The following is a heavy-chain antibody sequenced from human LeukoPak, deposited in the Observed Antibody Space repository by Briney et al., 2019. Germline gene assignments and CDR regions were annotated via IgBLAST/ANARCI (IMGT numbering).Heavy chain of an antibody. CDR1: GYTFTGYY. J-gene: IGHJ4*02. CDR3: AKSRIVGAHCLDY. CDR2: INPNIGGT. D-gene: IGHD1-26*01. V-gene: IGHV1-2*02. Sequence: VASVKASCTASGYTFTGYYMHWVPQAPGQGLEWMGWINPNIGGTNHAQKFQGRVTMTRETSISTAYMELSRLRSDDTAVYYCAKSRIVGAHCLDYWGQGTLVTVSS.